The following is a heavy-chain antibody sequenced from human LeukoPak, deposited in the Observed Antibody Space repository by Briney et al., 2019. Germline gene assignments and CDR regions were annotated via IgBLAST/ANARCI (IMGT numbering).Heavy chain of an antibody. J-gene: IGHJ4*02. CDR2: INHSGST. D-gene: IGHD3-10*01. V-gene: IGHV4-34*01. CDR3: ARQDRGSGSRFDY. Sequence: PSETLSLTCAVYGGSFSGYYWNWIRQPPGKGLEWIGEINHSGSTNYNPSLKSRVTISVDTSKNQFSLKLSSVTAADTAVYYCARQDRGSGSRFDYWGQGTLVTVSS. CDR1: GGSFSGYY.